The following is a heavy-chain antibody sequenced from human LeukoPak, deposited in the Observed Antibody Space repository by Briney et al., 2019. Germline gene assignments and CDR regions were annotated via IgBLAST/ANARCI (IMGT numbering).Heavy chain of an antibody. J-gene: IGHJ5*02. CDR3: ARSCSSTSCPLRYNWFDP. D-gene: IGHD2-2*01. CDR2: IIPIFGTA. CDR1: GYTFTSYD. V-gene: IGHV1-69*13. Sequence: SVKVSCKASGYTFTSYDINWVRQATGQGLEWMGWIIPIFGTANYAQKFQGRVTITADESTSTAYMELSSLRSEDTAVYYCARSCSSTSCPLRYNWFDPWGQGTLVTVSS.